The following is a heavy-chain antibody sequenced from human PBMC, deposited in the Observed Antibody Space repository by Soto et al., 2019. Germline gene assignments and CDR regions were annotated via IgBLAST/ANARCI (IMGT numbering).Heavy chain of an antibody. V-gene: IGHV4-34*01. D-gene: IGHD5-18*01. CDR1: GDCVTSHY. CDR2: MNHSGST. J-gene: IGHJ6*03. Sequence: SETLSLTCCFSGDCVTSHYFTWIRQSPEKGLEWIGEMNHSGSTNYNPSLKSRVTISVDTSKNQFSLKLSSVTAADTAVYYCARGYSYGYFYYYYMDVWGKGTTVTVSS. CDR3: ARGYSYGYFYYYYMDV.